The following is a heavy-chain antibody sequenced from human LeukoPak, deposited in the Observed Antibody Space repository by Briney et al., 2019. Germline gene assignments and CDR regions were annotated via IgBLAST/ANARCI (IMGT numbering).Heavy chain of an antibody. CDR3: ARTQYCSGGSCYPYYFDY. V-gene: IGHV4-59*01. CDR2: IYYTGST. J-gene: IGHJ4*02. Sequence: PSETLSLTCTVSGGSISTYYWSWIRQPPGKGLEWIGYIYYTGSTNYSPSLKSRVTISVDTSKNQFSLKLSSVTAADTAAYFCARTQYCSGGSCYPYYFDYWGQGTLVTVSS. CDR1: GGSISTYY. D-gene: IGHD2-15*01.